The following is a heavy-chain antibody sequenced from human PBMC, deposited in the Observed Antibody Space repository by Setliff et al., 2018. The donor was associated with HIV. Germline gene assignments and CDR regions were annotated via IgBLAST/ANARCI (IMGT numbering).Heavy chain of an antibody. CDR2: INHSGST. J-gene: IGHJ3*02. CDR3: ARRPRIVGVRKNAFDI. CDR1: GGSISSTSYY. Sequence: SETLSLTCTVSGGSISSTSYYWSWIRQPPGKGLEWIGEINHSGSTNYNPSLKSRVTISVDTSKNQFSLKLSSVTAADTAVYYCARRPRIVGVRKNAFDIWGQGTMVTVSS. D-gene: IGHD1-26*01. V-gene: IGHV4-39*07.